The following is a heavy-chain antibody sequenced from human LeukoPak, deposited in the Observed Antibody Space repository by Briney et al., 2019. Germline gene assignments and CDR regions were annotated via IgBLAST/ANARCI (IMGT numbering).Heavy chain of an antibody. Sequence: GASVKVSCKASGYTFTSYAMHWVRQAPGRRLEWMGWINAGNGNTKYSQKFQGRVTITRDTSASTAYMELSSPRSEDTAVYYCARDNPLHCSGGSCYSKVFDYWGQGTLVTVSS. CDR2: INAGNGNT. J-gene: IGHJ4*02. CDR3: ARDNPLHCSGGSCYSKVFDY. D-gene: IGHD2-15*01. CDR1: GYTFTSYA. V-gene: IGHV1-3*01.